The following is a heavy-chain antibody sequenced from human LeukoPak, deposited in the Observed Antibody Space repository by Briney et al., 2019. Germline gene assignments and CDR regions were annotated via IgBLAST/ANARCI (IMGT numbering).Heavy chain of an antibody. CDR3: ARDGTDSSGYYSYYFDY. J-gene: IGHJ4*02. CDR1: GFTVSSNY. D-gene: IGHD3-22*01. V-gene: IGHV3-66*01. Sequence: GGSLRLSCAASGFTVSSNYMSWVRQAPGKGLEWVSVIYSGGSTYYADSVKGRFTISRDNSKNTLYLQMNSLRAEDTAVYYCARDGTDSSGYYSYYFDYWGQGTLVTVSS. CDR2: IYSGGST.